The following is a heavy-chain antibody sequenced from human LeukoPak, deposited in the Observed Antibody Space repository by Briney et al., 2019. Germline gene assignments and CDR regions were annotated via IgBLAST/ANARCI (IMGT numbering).Heavy chain of an antibody. Sequence: GGSLRLSCAASGFTFSSYAMHWVRQAPGKGLEWVAVISYDGSNKYYADSVKGRFTISRDNSKNTLYLQMNSLRAEDTAVYYCARDLRGYSYGYETAVVYWGQGTLVTVPS. CDR3: ARDLRGYSYGYETAVVY. CDR1: GFTFSSYA. CDR2: ISYDGSNK. J-gene: IGHJ4*02. D-gene: IGHD5-18*01. V-gene: IGHV3-30-3*01.